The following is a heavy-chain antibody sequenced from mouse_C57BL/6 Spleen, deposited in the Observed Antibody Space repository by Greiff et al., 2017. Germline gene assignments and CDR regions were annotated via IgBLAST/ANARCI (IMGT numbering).Heavy chain of an antibody. CDR3: ARDEITSY. J-gene: IGHJ3*01. Sequence: EVQLVESGPGLVKPSQSLSLTCSVTGYSITSGYYWNWIRQFPGNKLEWMGYISYDGSNNYNPSLKNRISITRDTSKNQFFLKLNSVTTEDTATYYCARDEITSYWGQGTLVTVSA. CDR2: ISYDGSN. V-gene: IGHV3-6*01. CDR1: GYSITSGYY. D-gene: IGHD1-1*01.